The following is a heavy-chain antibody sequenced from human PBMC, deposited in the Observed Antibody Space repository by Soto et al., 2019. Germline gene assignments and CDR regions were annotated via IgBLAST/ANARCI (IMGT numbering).Heavy chain of an antibody. Sequence: QVQLQESGPGLVKPSQTLSLTCTVSGGSISSGGYYWSWIRQHPGKGLQWFGYIYYSGRTYYNPSLRSRVTLSVDTSKNQFSLKLSSVTAADTAVYYCARSGGVGATAFDYWGQGTLVTVSS. CDR2: IYYSGRT. CDR3: ARSGGVGATAFDY. V-gene: IGHV4-31*03. CDR1: GGSISSGGYY. J-gene: IGHJ4*02. D-gene: IGHD1-26*01.